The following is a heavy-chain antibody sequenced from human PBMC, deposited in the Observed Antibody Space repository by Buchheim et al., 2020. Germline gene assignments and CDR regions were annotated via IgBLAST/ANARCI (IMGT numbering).Heavy chain of an antibody. V-gene: IGHV3-48*04. Sequence: EVQLVESGGGLVQPEGSLRLSCAASGFTFSDYSLNWVRQAPGKGLEWVSFISSSGGTIYYADSVKGRFTISRDNTKSSLYLQMSGLRGEDTAVYYCARDANSQHYYHYYGMDVWGQGTT. CDR1: GFTFSDYS. D-gene: IGHD2-2*01. CDR2: ISSSGGTI. J-gene: IGHJ6*02. CDR3: ARDANSQHYYHYYGMDV.